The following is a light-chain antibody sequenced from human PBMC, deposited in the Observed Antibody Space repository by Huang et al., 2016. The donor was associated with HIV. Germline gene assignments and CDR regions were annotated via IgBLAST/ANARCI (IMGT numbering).Light chain of an antibody. Sequence: EIVLTQSPATLSLSPGERATLSCRASQSLNNYLGWYQQKPGQPPRLLIYGTSNRATGIPARFSGGGSGTDFTLTISSLEPEDFAVYYCHHRSGWPRTFGQGTKLEI. J-gene: IGKJ2*01. CDR3: HHRSGWPRT. V-gene: IGKV3-11*01. CDR2: GTS. CDR1: QSLNNY.